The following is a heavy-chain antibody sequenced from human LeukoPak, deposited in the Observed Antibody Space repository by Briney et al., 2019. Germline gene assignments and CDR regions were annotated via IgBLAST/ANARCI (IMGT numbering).Heavy chain of an antibody. Sequence: GASVKVSCKASGYTFTDYYFHWVRQAPGQGLEWMGWINPNSGGTNYAQKFQGRVTMTRDTSTSTAYMELSSLTSDDTAVYYCARNRYGYNFGYWAQGTLVTVSS. V-gene: IGHV1-2*02. J-gene: IGHJ4*02. CDR3: ARNRYGYNFGY. D-gene: IGHD5-24*01. CDR2: INPNSGGT. CDR1: GYTFTDYY.